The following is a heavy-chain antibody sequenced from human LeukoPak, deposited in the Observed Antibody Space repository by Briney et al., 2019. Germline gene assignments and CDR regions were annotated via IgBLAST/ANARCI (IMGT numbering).Heavy chain of an antibody. CDR3: ASAGPEELNWRYYIAF. CDR1: GDSINKYF. Sequence: GTLTLSCTVSGDSINKYFWSWLRQSPGKGLEWMGDIYHTGNTKYNPYLQSSDTISLDKTNNKFCFRLSSMTPADTAVYYCASAGPEELNWRYYIAFWGRGVLATVSS. J-gene: IGHJ4*02. D-gene: IGHD1-1*01. CDR2: IYHTGNT. V-gene: IGHV4-59*01.